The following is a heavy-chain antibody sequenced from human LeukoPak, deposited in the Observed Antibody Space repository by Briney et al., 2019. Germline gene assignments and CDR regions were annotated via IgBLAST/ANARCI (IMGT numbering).Heavy chain of an antibody. Sequence: GGSLRLSCAASGFTFSSYDMHWVRQATGKGLEWVSAIGTAGDTYYPGSVKGRFTISRENAKNSLYLQMNSLRAGDTAVYYCARARNYYDSSGYYYPFDYWGQGTLVTVSS. CDR3: ARARNYYDSSGYYYPFDY. J-gene: IGHJ4*02. CDR2: IGTAGDT. D-gene: IGHD3-22*01. CDR1: GFTFSSYD. V-gene: IGHV3-13*01.